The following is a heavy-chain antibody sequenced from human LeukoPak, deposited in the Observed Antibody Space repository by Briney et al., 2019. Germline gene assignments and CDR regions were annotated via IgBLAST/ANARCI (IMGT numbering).Heavy chain of an antibody. CDR3: ARHDVTWYYYYMDV. V-gene: IGHV4-59*08. CDR2: IYYSGST. J-gene: IGHJ6*03. D-gene: IGHD4-11*01. Sequence: GSLRLSCAASGFTFSSYSMNWVRRAPGKGLEWIGYIYYSGSTNYNPSLKSRVTISVDTSKNQFSLKLSSVTAADTAVYYCARHDVTWYYYYMDVWGKGTTVTVSS. CDR1: GFTFSSYS.